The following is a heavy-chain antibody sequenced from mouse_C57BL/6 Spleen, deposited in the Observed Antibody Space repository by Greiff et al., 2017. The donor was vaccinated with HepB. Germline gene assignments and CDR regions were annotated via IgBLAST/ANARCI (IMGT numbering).Heavy chain of an antibody. CDR2: INPNNGGT. D-gene: IGHD1-1*01. CDR1: GYTFTDYN. V-gene: IGHV1-22*01. J-gene: IGHJ3*01. CDR3: ARSYGSSYSAY. Sequence: VQLQQSGPELVKPGASVKMSCKASGYTFTDYNMHWVKQSHGKSLEWIGYINPNNGGTSYNQKFKGKATLTVNKSSSTAYMELRSLTPEDSAVYYCARSYGSSYSAYWGQGTLVTVSA.